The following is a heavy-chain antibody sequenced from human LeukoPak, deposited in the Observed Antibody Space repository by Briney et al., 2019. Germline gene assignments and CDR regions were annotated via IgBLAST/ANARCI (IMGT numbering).Heavy chain of an antibody. CDR2: IYYSGST. D-gene: IGHD2-15*01. J-gene: IGHJ3*02. CDR3: ARLPFLFCSGGSCPFDI. Sequence: SETLSLTCTISDGSINNYYWSWIRQPPGKGLEWIGYIYYSGSTNYNPSLKSRVTISVDTSKNQFSLKLSSVTAADTAVYYCARLPFLFCSGGSCPFDIWGQGTMVTVSS. CDR1: DGSINNYY. V-gene: IGHV4-59*12.